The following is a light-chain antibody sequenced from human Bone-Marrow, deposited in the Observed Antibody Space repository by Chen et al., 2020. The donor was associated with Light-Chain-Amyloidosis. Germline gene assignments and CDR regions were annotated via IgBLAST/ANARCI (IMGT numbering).Light chain of an antibody. J-gene: IGKJ5*01. V-gene: IGKV1-39*01. Sequence: DIQMTQSPSSLSASVGDRVTITCRASQRISNYLNWYQQKPGNAPKLLIHAASTLQSGVPLRFSGSGSGTDFILTISSVQPEDFAIYYCQQSYSMSSITFGQGTRLEIK. CDR3: QQSYSMSSIT. CDR1: QRISNY. CDR2: AAS.